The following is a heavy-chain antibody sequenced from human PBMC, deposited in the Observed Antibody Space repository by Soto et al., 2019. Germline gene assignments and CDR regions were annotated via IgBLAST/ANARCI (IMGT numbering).Heavy chain of an antibody. Sequence: HPGGSLRLSCAASGFTFSNYAMNWVRQAPGKGLEWVSGISGSGGSTYFAGSVKGRFTISRDNSENTLYLQMNSLRAEDTAVYYCAKGGGYDAFDAFDIWGHGTLVTV. CDR1: GFTFSNYA. CDR2: ISGSGGST. J-gene: IGHJ3*02. CDR3: AKGGGYDAFDAFDI. V-gene: IGHV3-23*01. D-gene: IGHD5-12*01.